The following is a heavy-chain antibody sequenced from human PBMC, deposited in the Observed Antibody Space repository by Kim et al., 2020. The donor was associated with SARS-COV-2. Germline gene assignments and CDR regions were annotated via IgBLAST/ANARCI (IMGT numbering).Heavy chain of an antibody. D-gene: IGHD6-13*01. V-gene: IGHV3-33*01. Sequence: YADSVKGRFTISRDNSKNTRYLQMNSRRAEDTAVYYCARWAAAGTYAFDIWGQGTMVTVSS. CDR3: ARWAAAGTYAFDI. J-gene: IGHJ3*02.